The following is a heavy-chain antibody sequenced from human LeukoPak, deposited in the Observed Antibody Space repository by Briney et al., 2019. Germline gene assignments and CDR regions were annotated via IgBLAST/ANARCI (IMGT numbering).Heavy chain of an antibody. J-gene: IGHJ4*02. CDR1: GFTFSSYA. CDR2: ISGSGGST. V-gene: IGHV3-23*01. CDR3: AKDAYYYGSSGSTY. Sequence: GGSLRLSCAASGFTFSSYAMSWVRQAPGKGLEWVSAISGSGGSTYYADSAKGRFTISRDNSKNTLYLQMNSLRAEDTAVYYCAKDAYYYGSSGSTYWGQGTLVTVSS. D-gene: IGHD3-22*01.